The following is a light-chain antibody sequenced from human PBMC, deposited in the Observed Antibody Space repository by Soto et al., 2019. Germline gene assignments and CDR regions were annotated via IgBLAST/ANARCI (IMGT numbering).Light chain of an antibody. Sequence: QSALTQPASVSASPGQSITIPCTGTSSDIGGYKYVYWHQQYPGKAPKLLIYEVNNRSSGISDRFSGSQSGNMASLTISGLQAEDEADYYCSSFTSNSTLLFGGGTKLTVL. CDR3: SSFTSNSTLL. CDR1: SSDIGGYKY. CDR2: EVN. V-gene: IGLV2-14*01. J-gene: IGLJ2*01.